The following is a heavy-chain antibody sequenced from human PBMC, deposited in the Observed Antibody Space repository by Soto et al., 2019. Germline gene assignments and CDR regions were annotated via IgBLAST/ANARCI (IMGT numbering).Heavy chain of an antibody. CDR3: ARAPMVLSRTYFDS. V-gene: IGHV4-59*01. J-gene: IGHJ4*02. D-gene: IGHD2-8*01. CDR1: GGSISNFY. Sequence: SETLSLTCTVSGGSISNFYWSWVRQPPGKGLEWIGYISYSGNTNYNPSLKSRVSISVDTSKNQLSLNLTSVTAADTAVYYCARAPMVLSRTYFDSWGQGTPVTVSS. CDR2: ISYSGNT.